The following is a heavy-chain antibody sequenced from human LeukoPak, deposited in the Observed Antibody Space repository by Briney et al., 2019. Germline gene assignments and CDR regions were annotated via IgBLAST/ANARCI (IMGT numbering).Heavy chain of an antibody. Sequence: GRSLRLSCAASGFTFSSYGMHWVRQAPGKGLEWVAVILYDGSNKHYADSVKGRFTISRDNSKNTLYLQMNSLRAEDTAVYCAKAAVRSSGYYYFDYWGQGTLVTVSS. CDR2: ILYDGSNK. V-gene: IGHV3-30*18. CDR3: AKAAVRSSGYYYFDY. J-gene: IGHJ4*02. D-gene: IGHD3-22*01. CDR1: GFTFSSYG.